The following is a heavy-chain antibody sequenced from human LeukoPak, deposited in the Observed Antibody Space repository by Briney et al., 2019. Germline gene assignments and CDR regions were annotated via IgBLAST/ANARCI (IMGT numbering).Heavy chain of an antibody. J-gene: IGHJ4*02. D-gene: IGHD3-9*01. CDR3: ARNPLRYFDWLPVKTGPVLYDY. CDR2: IYYSGST. V-gene: IGHV4-39*01. Sequence: SETLSLTCTVSGGSISSSSYYWGWIRQPPGKGLEWIGSIYYSGSTYYNPSLKSRVTISVDTSKNQFSLKLSSVTAADTAVYYCARNPLRYFDWLPVKTGPVLYDYWGQGTLVTVSS. CDR1: GGSISSSSYY.